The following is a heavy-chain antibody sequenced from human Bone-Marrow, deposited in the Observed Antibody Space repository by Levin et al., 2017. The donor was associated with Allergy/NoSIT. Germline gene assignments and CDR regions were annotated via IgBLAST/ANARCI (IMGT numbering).Heavy chain of an antibody. CDR1: GFTVSSHY. Sequence: GESLKISCAASGFTVSSHYMSWVRQAPGKGLEWVSVIYSGGSTYYADSVKGRFTISRDNSKNTLYLQMNSLRAEDTAVYYCARVRRWLRSAFDYWGQGTLVTVSS. CDR2: IYSGGST. J-gene: IGHJ4*02. D-gene: IGHD5-12*01. V-gene: IGHV3-66*01. CDR3: ARVRRWLRSAFDY.